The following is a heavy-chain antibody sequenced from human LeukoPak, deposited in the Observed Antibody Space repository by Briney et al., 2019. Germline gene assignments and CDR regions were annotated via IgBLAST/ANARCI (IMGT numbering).Heavy chain of an antibody. J-gene: IGHJ3*02. CDR1: GGSISSSFHY. D-gene: IGHD6-25*01. Sequence: PSETLSLTCSVSGGSISSSFHYWGWIRQPPGKGLEWIGSIYYNGSTYYNPSLKSRVTISVDTSKNQFSLKLSSVTAADTAVYYCARDSGDAFDIWGQGTMVTVSS. CDR2: IYYNGST. CDR3: ARDSGDAFDI. V-gene: IGHV4-39*07.